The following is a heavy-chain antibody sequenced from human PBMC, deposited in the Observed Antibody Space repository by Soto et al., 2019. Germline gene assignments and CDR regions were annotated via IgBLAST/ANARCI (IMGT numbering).Heavy chain of an antibody. CDR1: GFTFSSYA. V-gene: IGHV3-30-3*01. J-gene: IGHJ4*02. Sequence: SLRLSCAASGFTFSSYAMHWVRQAPGKGLEWVAVISYDGSNKYYADSVKGRFTISRDNSKNTLYLQMNSLRAEDTAVYYCAREELYSNYGVFDYWGQGTLVTVSS. CDR3: AREELYSNYGVFDY. CDR2: ISYDGSNK. D-gene: IGHD4-4*01.